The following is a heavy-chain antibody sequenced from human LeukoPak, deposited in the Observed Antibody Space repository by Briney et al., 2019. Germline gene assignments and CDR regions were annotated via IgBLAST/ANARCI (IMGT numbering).Heavy chain of an antibody. V-gene: IGHV6-1*01. CDR2: TYYRSKWYN. CDR1: GDSVSSNSAA. Sequence: SQTLSLTCAISGDSVSSNSAAWNWIRQSPSRGLEWLGRTYYRSKWYNDYAVSVKSRITINPDTSKNQFSLKLSSVTAADTAVYYCARVVRGAMKFDYWGQGTLVTVSS. J-gene: IGHJ4*02. D-gene: IGHD3-10*01. CDR3: ARVVRGAMKFDY.